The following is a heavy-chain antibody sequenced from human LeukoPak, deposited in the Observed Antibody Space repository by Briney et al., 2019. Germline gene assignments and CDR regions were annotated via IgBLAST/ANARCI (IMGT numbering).Heavy chain of an antibody. V-gene: IGHV3-72*01. Sequence: GGSLRLSCAASGFTFSDHYMDWVRQAPGEGLGWVGRSRNKANSYTTEYAASVKGRFTISRDVSKDSLYLQMNSLKTEDTAVYYCAKDASEVGATDWFDPWGQGTLVTVSS. CDR2: SRNKANSYTT. CDR1: GFTFSDHY. J-gene: IGHJ5*02. CDR3: AKDASEVGATDWFDP. D-gene: IGHD1-26*01.